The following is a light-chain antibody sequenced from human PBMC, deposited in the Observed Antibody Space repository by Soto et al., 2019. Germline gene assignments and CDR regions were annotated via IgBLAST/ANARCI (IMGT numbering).Light chain of an antibody. CDR1: RSDVGGYNY. CDR3: SSYAGSNILV. J-gene: IGLJ3*02. Sequence: QSALTHPPSASGSPGQSVTISCTGTRSDVGGYNYVSWYQQHPGKVPKLMIYEVTKRPSGVPDRFSGSKSGNTASLTVSGLQAEDEADYYCSSYAGSNILVFGGGTKLTVL. V-gene: IGLV2-8*01. CDR2: EVT.